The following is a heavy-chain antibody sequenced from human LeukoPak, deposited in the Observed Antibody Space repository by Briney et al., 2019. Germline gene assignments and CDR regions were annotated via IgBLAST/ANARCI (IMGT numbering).Heavy chain of an antibody. Sequence: PSETLSLTCAVYGGSFSGYYWSWIRQPPGKGLEWIGEINHSGSTNYNPSLKSRVTISVDTSKNQFSLKLSSVTAADTAVYYCASGGYYDSSGYYYPSYYFDYWGQGTLVTVSS. CDR2: INHSGST. CDR3: ASGGYYDSSGYYYPSYYFDY. J-gene: IGHJ4*02. D-gene: IGHD3-22*01. V-gene: IGHV4-34*01. CDR1: GGSFSGYY.